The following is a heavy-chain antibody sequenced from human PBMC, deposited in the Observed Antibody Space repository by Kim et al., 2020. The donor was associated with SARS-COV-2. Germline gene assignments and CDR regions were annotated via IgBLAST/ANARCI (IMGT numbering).Heavy chain of an antibody. J-gene: IGHJ5*02. V-gene: IGHV3-21*01. CDR2: ISSSSSYI. CDR3: ASDSGSDGSWFDP. D-gene: IGHD1-26*01. CDR1: GFTFSSYS. Sequence: GGSLRLSCAASGFTFSSYSMNWVRQAPGKGLEWVSSISSSSSYIYYADSVKGRFTISRDNAKNSLYLQMNSLRAEDTAVYYCASDSGSDGSWFDPWGQGTLVTVSS.